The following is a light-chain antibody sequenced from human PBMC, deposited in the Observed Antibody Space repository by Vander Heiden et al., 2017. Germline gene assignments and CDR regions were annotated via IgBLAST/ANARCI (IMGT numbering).Light chain of an antibody. V-gene: IGLV1-44*01. CDR1: PSNTRRTT. CDR2: GNN. Sequence: QPVLTQPPSASGTPRQRFTTPSSGTPSNTRRTTVNWYQQLPGTAPKALIYGNNQRPSGVPDRFSGSKSGTSASLAISGLQSEDEADYYCAAWDDSLNGWVFGGGTKLTVL. CDR3: AAWDDSLNGWV. J-gene: IGLJ3*02.